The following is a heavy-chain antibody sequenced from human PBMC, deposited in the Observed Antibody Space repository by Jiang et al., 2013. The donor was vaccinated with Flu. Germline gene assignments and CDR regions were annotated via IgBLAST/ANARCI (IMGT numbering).Heavy chain of an antibody. Sequence: GSGLVKPSETLSLTCTVSGGSITSNIYYWGWIRQPPGKGLEWIGSIYFSGFTYDNPSLKSRLTILVDTSKNQFSLKLSSVTAADTAVYYCARETTGGSRHYYYGMDVWGPGTTVTVSS. D-gene: IGHD4-17*01. CDR3: ARETTGGSRHYYYGMDV. CDR2: IYFSGFT. CDR1: GGSITSNIYY. J-gene: IGHJ6*02. V-gene: IGHV4-39*07.